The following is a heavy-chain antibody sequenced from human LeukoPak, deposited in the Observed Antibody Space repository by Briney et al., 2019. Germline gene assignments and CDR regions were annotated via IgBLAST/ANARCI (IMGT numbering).Heavy chain of an antibody. CDR2: IWYDGSKK. CDR3: ARDVGNFDLGTAHFDF. Sequence: GRSLRLSCAASGFTFSSYGFHWVRQAPGKGLEWVAVIWYDGSKKYYTDSVKGRFTISRDDSKNTLYLQMNSPRVEDTAVYHCARDVGNFDLGTAHFDFWGQGTLVTVPS. V-gene: IGHV3-33*01. D-gene: IGHD3/OR15-3a*01. CDR1: GFTFSSYG. J-gene: IGHJ4*02.